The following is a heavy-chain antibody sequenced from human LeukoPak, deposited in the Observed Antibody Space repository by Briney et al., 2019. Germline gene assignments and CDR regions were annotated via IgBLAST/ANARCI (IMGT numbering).Heavy chain of an antibody. CDR1: GGSISSHY. J-gene: IGHJ4*02. CDR3: ARDAPARDILTGYYVD. Sequence: SETLSLTCTVSGGSISSHYWSWIRQPPGKGLEWIGYIYYSGSTNYNPSLKSRVTISVDTSKNQFSLKLSSVTAADTAVYYCARDAPARDILTGYYVDWGQGTLVTVSS. D-gene: IGHD3-9*01. CDR2: IYYSGST. V-gene: IGHV4-59*11.